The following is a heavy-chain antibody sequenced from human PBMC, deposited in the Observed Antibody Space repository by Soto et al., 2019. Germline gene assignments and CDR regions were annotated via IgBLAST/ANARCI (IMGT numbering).Heavy chain of an antibody. CDR1: GFTFSSYA. D-gene: IGHD2-2*01. J-gene: IGHJ6*02. Sequence: PGGSLRLSCAASGFTFSSYAMHWVRQAPGKGLEWVAIILYDGSNKYYADSVKGRFTISRDNSKNTLYLQMNSLRAEDTAVYYCVKDRVVLVNYYYYGMDVWGQGTTVTVSS. V-gene: IGHV3-30*18. CDR2: ILYDGSNK. CDR3: VKDRVVLVNYYYYGMDV.